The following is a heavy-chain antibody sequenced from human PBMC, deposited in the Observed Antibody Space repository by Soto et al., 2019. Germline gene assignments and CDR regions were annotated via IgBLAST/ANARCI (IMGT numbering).Heavy chain of an antibody. J-gene: IGHJ4*02. CDR3: ARGDYGTGGYPFPYLDY. CDR2: INPDSGAT. Sequence: HEHLVQSGAEVKRPGASLKVSCKASGYSYTGYYIHWVRQAPGQGLEWMGWINPDSGATNYAPNFQGRVTLTSHTSISTASMDLTSLTSDDTAVYYCARGDYGTGGYPFPYLDYWGQGTLVIVSS. CDR1: GYSYTGYY. V-gene: IGHV1-2*02. D-gene: IGHD2-8*02.